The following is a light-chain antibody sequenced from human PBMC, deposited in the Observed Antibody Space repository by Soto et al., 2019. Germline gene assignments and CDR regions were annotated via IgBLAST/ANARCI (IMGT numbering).Light chain of an antibody. V-gene: IGKV3-20*01. CDR1: QSVNSRF. CDR3: QRYGDSPPNT. Sequence: EIVLTQSPGNLSLSPGESATLSCRASQSVNSRFLAWYQHKPGQAPRLLIYAASTRATGIPDRFSGSASGTDFFTLTISRLEPEDFAVYYCQRYGDSPPNTFGQGTKLEIK. J-gene: IGKJ2*01. CDR2: AAS.